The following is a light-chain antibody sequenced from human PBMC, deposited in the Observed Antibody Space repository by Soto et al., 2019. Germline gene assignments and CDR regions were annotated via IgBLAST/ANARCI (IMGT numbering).Light chain of an antibody. V-gene: IGKV3-11*01. CDR1: QSVNSY. CDR2: DAS. CDR3: QQRINWPLT. Sequence: EIVLTQSPATLSLSPGERATLSCRASQSVNSYLAWYQQKPGQAPRLLIHDASNRATGIPARFSGSGSGTDFTLTIGSLESEDFAVYYCQQRINWPLTFGQGTKVDIK. J-gene: IGKJ1*01.